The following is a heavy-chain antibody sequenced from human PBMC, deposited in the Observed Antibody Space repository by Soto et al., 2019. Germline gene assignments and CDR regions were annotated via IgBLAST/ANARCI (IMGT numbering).Heavy chain of an antibody. Sequence: QVQLQESGPGLVKPSQTLSLTCTVSGGSISSGGYYWSWIRQHPGKGLGWIGYIYYSGSTYYNPALMSRVTISVDTSKNPFSLKLSSVTAADTAVYYCAGSYCSGGSCYFFGRSFDYWGQGTLVTVSS. V-gene: IGHV4-31*03. CDR1: GGSISSGGYY. J-gene: IGHJ4*02. CDR2: IYYSGST. D-gene: IGHD2-15*01. CDR3: AGSYCSGGSCYFFGRSFDY.